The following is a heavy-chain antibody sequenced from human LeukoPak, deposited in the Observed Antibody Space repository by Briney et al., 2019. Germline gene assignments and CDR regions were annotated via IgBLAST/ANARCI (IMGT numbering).Heavy chain of an antibody. CDR1: GYTFTSHG. J-gene: IGHJ4*02. D-gene: IGHD3-22*01. V-gene: IGHV1-18*01. CDR3: ARGWPGGGYYETNPLPT. CDR2: ISTYNTNI. Sequence: ASVKVSCKASGYTFTSHGISWVRQAPGQGLEWMGWISTYNTNINYAQKLQGRVTMTTDTSTSTAYMELSSLRSEDTAVYYCARGWPGGGYYETNPLPTWGQGTLVTVSS.